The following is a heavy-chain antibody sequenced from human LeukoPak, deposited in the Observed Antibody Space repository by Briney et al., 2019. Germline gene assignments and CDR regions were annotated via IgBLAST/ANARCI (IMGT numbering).Heavy chain of an antibody. J-gene: IGHJ3*02. CDR3: ARGVDHYDITGKGLVDI. D-gene: IGHD3-22*01. V-gene: IGHV1-2*02. CDR2: INPNRGGT. Sequence: ASVKVSRKASGYTFTGYYMHWVRQAPGQGLEWMGWINPNRGGTNYAQKFQGRVTMTRDTSISTAYMELSRLRSDDTAVYYCARGVDHYDITGKGLVDIWGQGTMVTVSS. CDR1: GYTFTGYY.